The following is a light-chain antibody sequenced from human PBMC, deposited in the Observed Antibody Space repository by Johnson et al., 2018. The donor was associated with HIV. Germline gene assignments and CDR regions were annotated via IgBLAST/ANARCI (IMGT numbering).Light chain of an antibody. CDR3: GTWDSSLRVGF. J-gene: IGLJ1*01. CDR2: DNN. V-gene: IGLV1-51*01. Sequence: QSVLTQPPSVSAAPGQTVTISCSGSSSNIGNNYVSWYQQLPGRAPKLLIYDNNKQPSGIPDRFSGSKSGTSATLGITGLQTGDEADYYCGTWDSSLRVGFFGTGTKVTVL. CDR1: SSNIGNNY.